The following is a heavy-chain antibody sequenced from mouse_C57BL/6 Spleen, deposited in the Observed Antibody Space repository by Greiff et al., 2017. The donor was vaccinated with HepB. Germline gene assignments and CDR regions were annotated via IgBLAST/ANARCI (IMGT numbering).Heavy chain of an antibody. Sequence: QVQLQQPGAELVRPGSSVKLSCKASGYTFTSYWMHWVKQRPIQGLEWIGNIDPSDSETHYNQKFKDKATLTVDKSSSTAYMQLSSLTSEDSAVYYCARSSYYYGSTSYAMDYWGQGTSVTVA. D-gene: IGHD1-1*01. CDR3: ARSSYYYGSTSYAMDY. CDR2: IDPSDSET. J-gene: IGHJ4*01. CDR1: GYTFTSYW. V-gene: IGHV1-52*01.